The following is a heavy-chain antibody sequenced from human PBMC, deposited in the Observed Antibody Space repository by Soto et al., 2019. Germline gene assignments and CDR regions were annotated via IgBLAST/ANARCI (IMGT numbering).Heavy chain of an antibody. V-gene: IGHV3-74*01. CDR3: AESSTERGLGY. CDR1: GFPFSRYW. CDR2: IKSDGSHI. J-gene: IGHJ4*02. D-gene: IGHD2-8*02. Sequence: PGGSLRLSCAASGFPFSRYWMHWVRQDPVKGLVWVSRIKSDGSHIRYADAVKGRFTISRDNGKNTLYLQMNSLRVEDTAVYYCAESSTERGLGYWGQGT.